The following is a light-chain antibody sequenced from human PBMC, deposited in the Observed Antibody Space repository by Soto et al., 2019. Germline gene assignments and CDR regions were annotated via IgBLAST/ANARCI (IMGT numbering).Light chain of an antibody. V-gene: IGKV1-39*01. CDR1: QSISSY. Sequence: DIQMTQSPSSLSASVGDRVTITCRASQSISSYLNWYQQKPGKAPKLLIYAASSLQSGVPSRFSGSGSGTDFTLTISSLQPEDVATDYCQQSYSTPITFGQGTRLEIK. CDR2: AAS. CDR3: QQSYSTPIT. J-gene: IGKJ5*01.